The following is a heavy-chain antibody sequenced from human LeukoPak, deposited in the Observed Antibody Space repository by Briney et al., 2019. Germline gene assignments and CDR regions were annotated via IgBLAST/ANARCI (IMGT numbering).Heavy chain of an antibody. Sequence: PSETLSLTCTVSGGSISSSSYYWGWIRQPPGKGLEWIGSIYYSWSTYYNPSLKSRVTISVDTSKNQFSLKLSSVTAADTAVYYCARGVNDYSNYRLRFDPWGQGTLVTVSS. D-gene: IGHD4-11*01. CDR1: GGSISSSSYY. J-gene: IGHJ5*02. CDR2: IYYSWST. CDR3: ARGVNDYSNYRLRFDP. V-gene: IGHV4-39*07.